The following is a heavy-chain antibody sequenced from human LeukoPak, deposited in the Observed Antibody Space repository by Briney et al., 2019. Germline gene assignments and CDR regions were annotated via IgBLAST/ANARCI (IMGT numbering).Heavy chain of an antibody. D-gene: IGHD2-15*01. CDR1: GGSISSGSYY. Sequence: SQTLSLTCTVSGGSISSGSYYWSWIRQPAGKGLEWIGRIYTSGSTNYNPSLKSRVTISVDTSKNQFSLKLSSVTAADTAVYYCAVDIVVVVAATVTGYFDYWGQGTLVTVSS. CDR3: AVDIVVVVAATVTGYFDY. V-gene: IGHV4-61*02. CDR2: IYTSGST. J-gene: IGHJ4*02.